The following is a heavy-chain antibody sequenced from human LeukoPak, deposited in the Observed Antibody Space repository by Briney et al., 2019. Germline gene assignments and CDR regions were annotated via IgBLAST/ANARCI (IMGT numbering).Heavy chain of an antibody. CDR2: IIPIFGTA. V-gene: IGHV1-69*13. CDR3: ARDHWWYSSGSNWFDP. CDR1: GGTFSSYA. J-gene: IGHJ5*02. Sequence: ASVKVSCKASGGTFSSYAISWVRQAPGQGLEWMGGIIPIFGTANYAQKFQGRVTITADESTSTAYMELSSLRSEDTAVYYCARDHWWYSSGSNWFDPWGQGTLVTVSS. D-gene: IGHD2-15*01.